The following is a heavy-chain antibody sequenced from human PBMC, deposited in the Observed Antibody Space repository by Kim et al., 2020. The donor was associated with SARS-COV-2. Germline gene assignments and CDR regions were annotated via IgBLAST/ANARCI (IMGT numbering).Heavy chain of an antibody. V-gene: IGHV4-59*01. Sequence: SETLSLTCTVSGGSISSYYWSWIRQPPGKGLEWIGYIYYSGSTNYNPSLKSRVTISVDTSKNQFSLKLSSVTAADTAVYYCARGGKAAGTVDYWGQGTLVTVSS. CDR2: IYYSGST. J-gene: IGHJ4*02. CDR3: ARGGKAAGTVDY. CDR1: GGSISSYY. D-gene: IGHD6-13*01.